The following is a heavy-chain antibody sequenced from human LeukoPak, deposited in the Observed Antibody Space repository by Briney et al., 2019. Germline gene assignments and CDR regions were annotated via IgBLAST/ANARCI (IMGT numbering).Heavy chain of an antibody. CDR2: ISSDGSHK. D-gene: IGHD2-8*01. V-gene: IGHV3-30*18. J-gene: IGHJ4*02. CDR3: AKEMGPMVHGDY. CDR1: GFTSSSYA. Sequence: GGSLRLSCAASGFTSSSYAMHWVRQAPGKGLEWVAIISSDGSHKFYADSVKGRFPISRDNSKNTLYLQMDSLRAEDTVVYYCAKEMGPMVHGDYWGQGTLVTVSS.